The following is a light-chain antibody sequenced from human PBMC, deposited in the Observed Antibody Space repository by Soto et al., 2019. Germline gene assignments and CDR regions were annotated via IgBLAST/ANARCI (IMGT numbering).Light chain of an antibody. Sequence: EIVLTQSPATLSLSPGERATLSCSASQSISSSYLAWYQQKPGQAPRLLIYGASTRATGIPDRFSGSGSGTDFTLTISRLESEDFAVYYCQQYGSSPRTFGQGTKVDIK. CDR3: QQYGSSPRT. V-gene: IGKV3-20*01. J-gene: IGKJ1*01. CDR1: QSISSSY. CDR2: GAS.